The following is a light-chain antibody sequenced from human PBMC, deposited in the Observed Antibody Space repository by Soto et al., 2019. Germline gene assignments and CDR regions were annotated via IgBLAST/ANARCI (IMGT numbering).Light chain of an antibody. CDR1: QSVGRY. CDR2: DAS. V-gene: IGKV3-11*01. J-gene: IGKJ1*01. CDR3: QQRSSWPRT. Sequence: EIVLTQSPATLSLSPGEGATLSCRASQSVGRYLAWYQQKPGQAPRPLMYDASNRATGIPARFSGSGSGTDFTLTISSLEPEDFALYYCQQRSSWPRTFGRGTKVEIK.